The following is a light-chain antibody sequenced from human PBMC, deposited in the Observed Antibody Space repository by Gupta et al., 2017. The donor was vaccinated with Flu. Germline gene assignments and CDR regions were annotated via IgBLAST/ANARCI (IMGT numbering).Light chain of an antibody. CDR1: SSDVG. CDR3: CSYAGSITYWV. Sequence: PGQSITISCTGASSDVGISWYQQHPGNAPKLLIYEGSKRPSGVSNRFSGSKSGNTASLTISGLQAEDEADYYCCSYAGSITYWVFGGGTKLTVL. J-gene: IGLJ3*02. CDR2: EGS. V-gene: IGLV2-23*01.